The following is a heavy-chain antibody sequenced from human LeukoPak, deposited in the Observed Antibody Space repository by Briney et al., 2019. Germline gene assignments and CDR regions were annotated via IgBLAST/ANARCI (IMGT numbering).Heavy chain of an antibody. CDR1: GFTVSPNY. CDR3: VKGTLPAGPTTYFDY. V-gene: IGHV3-53*05. CDR2: IYTDDAT. Sequence: PGGSLRLSCAASGFTVSPNYMSWVRQAPGKGLEWVSVIYTDDATYYADSVKGRFTISRDNSKNTLYLQMSSLRAEDTAVYYCVKGTLPAGPTTYFDYWGQGTLVTVSS. J-gene: IGHJ4*02. D-gene: IGHD1-1*01.